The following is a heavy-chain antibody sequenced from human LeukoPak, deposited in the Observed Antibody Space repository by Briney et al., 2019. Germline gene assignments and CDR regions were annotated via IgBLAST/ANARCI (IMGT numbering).Heavy chain of an antibody. J-gene: IGHJ2*01. Sequence: GGSLRLSCTASGFTFSDYFMDWVRQAPGKGLEWVGRIRKKSHSYTTEYAASVKGRFTISRDDSENLLYLQMTSLKTDDTAVYYCTRVAEWTLDPWGRGTVVTISS. V-gene: IGHV3-72*01. CDR3: TRVAEWTLDP. CDR1: GFTFSDYF. D-gene: IGHD3-3*01. CDR2: IRKKSHSYTT.